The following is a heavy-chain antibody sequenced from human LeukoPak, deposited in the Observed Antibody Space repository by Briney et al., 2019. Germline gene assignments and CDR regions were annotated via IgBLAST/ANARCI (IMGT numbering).Heavy chain of an antibody. CDR1: GFIFDNYA. J-gene: IGHJ4*02. CDR2: ISGDGGST. CDR3: ARESENSGWYDY. Sequence: GGSQRLSCAAPGFIFDNYAIHWVRQAPGKGLEWVSLISGDGGSTFYADSVRGRFTISRDNTRKSLSLQMSSLRSEDTALYYCARESENSGWYDYWGQGTLVTVSS. V-gene: IGHV3-43*02. D-gene: IGHD6-19*01.